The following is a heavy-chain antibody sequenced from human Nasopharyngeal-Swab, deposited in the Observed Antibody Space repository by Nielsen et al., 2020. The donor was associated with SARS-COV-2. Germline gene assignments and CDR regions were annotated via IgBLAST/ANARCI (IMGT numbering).Heavy chain of an antibody. CDR1: GGSISSSSYY. V-gene: IGHV4-39*01. CDR2: IYYSGST. J-gene: IGHJ2*01. Sequence: SETLSLTCTVSGGSISSSSYYWGWIRRPPGKGLEWIGSIYYSGSTYYNPSLKSRVTISVDTSKNQFSLKLSSVTAADTAVYYCARHDTTTVVTPSWYFDLWGRGTLVTVSS. CDR3: ARHDTTTVVTPSWYFDL. D-gene: IGHD4-23*01.